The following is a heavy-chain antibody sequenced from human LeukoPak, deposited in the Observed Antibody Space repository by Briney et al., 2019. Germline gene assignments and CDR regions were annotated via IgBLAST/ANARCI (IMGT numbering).Heavy chain of an antibody. J-gene: IGHJ4*02. V-gene: IGHV4-4*07. CDR2: IYTSGST. Sequence: SETLSLTCTVSGGSISSYYWSWIRQPAGKGLEWIGRIYTSGSTNYNPSLKSRVTMSVDTSKNQFPLKLSSVTAADTAVYYCARDQQTPYGSGSYLDYWGQGTLVTVSS. CDR3: ARDQQTPYGSGSYLDY. CDR1: GGSISSYY. D-gene: IGHD3-10*01.